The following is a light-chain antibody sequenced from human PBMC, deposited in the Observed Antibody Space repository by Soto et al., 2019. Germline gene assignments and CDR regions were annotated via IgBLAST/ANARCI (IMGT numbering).Light chain of an antibody. CDR1: SSNIGSYT. Sequence: QSVLTQPPSASGTPGQRVTISCSGSSSNIGSYTVNWYQQLPGAAPKLLIYINDQRPSGVPDRFSGSKSGASASLAISGLQSEDEADYYCAAWDDSLTGVVFGGGTKLTVL. V-gene: IGLV1-44*01. CDR2: IND. J-gene: IGLJ3*02. CDR3: AAWDDSLTGVV.